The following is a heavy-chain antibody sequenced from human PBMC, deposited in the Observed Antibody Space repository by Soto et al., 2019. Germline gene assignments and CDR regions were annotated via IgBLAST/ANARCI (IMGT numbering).Heavy chain of an antibody. J-gene: IGHJ6*02. D-gene: IGHD3-10*01. CDR2: IYHTGDT. CDR3: VRQGIGDLHGLVDV. Sequence: QVQLQQSGPGLVKPSETLSLTCTVSSGPSRSHNWGWIRQPPGWGLEWIGYIYHTGDTSYNPSLSSRVTISADTSTRHISLTLRSVTAADTAVYYCVRQGIGDLHGLVDVWGQGTRVSVSS. V-gene: IGHV4-59*08. CDR1: SGPSRSHN.